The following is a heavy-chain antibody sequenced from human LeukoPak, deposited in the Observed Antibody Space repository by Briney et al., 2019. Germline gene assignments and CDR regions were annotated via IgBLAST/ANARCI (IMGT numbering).Heavy chain of an antibody. V-gene: IGHV3-30*18. Sequence: GGSLRLFCAASGFTFSNYDIHWVRQAPGKGLEWVAVISYDGSSKHYADSVKGRFTISRDSSKNTLYLQMNSLRAEDTAVYYCAKDRGSIAVAGTPDYWGQGTLVTVSS. CDR1: GFTFSNYD. J-gene: IGHJ4*02. D-gene: IGHD6-19*01. CDR3: AKDRGSIAVAGTPDY. CDR2: ISYDGSSK.